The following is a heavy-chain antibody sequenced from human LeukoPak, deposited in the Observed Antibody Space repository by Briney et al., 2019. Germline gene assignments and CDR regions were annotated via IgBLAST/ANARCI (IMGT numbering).Heavy chain of an antibody. J-gene: IGHJ4*02. CDR2: ISSSSSTI. CDR3: ANQRGHSYGVDY. V-gene: IGHV3-48*02. CDR1: GFTFSSYS. D-gene: IGHD5-18*01. Sequence: GGSLRLSCAASGFTFSSYSMNWVRQAPGKGLEWISYISSSSSTIYYADSVKGRFTISRDNAKNSLYLKMNSLRDEDTAVYYCANQRGHSYGVDYWGQGTLVTVSS.